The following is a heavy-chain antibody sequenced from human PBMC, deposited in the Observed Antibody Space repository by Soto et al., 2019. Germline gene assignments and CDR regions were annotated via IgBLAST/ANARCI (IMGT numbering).Heavy chain of an antibody. V-gene: IGHV3-74*01. CDR1: GFTFSSYW. CDR2: VRSDGDNT. D-gene: IGHD5-12*01. Sequence: EVQLVESGGGLVQPGESLRLSCAASGFTFSSYWMHWIRQASGKGLMWVARVRSDGDNTVYATSVQGRFTISRDNAKNTLYLQMSRLSVEDTAVYYCVRGLPNFSSFDSWGRGTLVTVSS. CDR3: VRGLPNFSSFDS. J-gene: IGHJ4*02.